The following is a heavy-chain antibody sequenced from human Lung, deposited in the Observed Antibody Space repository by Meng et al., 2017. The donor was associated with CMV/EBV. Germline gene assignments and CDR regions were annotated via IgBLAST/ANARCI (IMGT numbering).Heavy chain of an antibody. CDR1: GFTFSNYW. CDR2: IKSDGTMT. D-gene: IGHD1-14*01. J-gene: IGHJ5*02. Sequence: GESLKISCAASGFTFSNYWMHWVRHSPGKGLVWVASIKSDGTMTDYAESVKGRFTISRDNGKNTLYLQMTSLRVDDTAVYHCARDPYCGRVTCRTASWCDPWGQGTLVTVSS. CDR3: ARDPYCGRVTCRTASWCDP. V-gene: IGHV3-74*01.